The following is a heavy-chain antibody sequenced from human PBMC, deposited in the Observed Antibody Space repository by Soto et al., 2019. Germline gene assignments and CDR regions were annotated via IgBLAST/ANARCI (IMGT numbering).Heavy chain of an antibody. Sequence: QVQLQESGPGRVKPSQTLSLNCTVSGVSISSGGYYWSWIRQHPGKGLEWIGYIYYSGSTYYNPSLKSRFTISVDTSKNQSSLKQSSVTAADTAVYYCARAAGLGSGATHWFEPWFQGALVTVAS. CDR2: IYYSGST. CDR1: GVSISSGGYY. J-gene: IGHJ5*02. D-gene: IGHD1-26*01. V-gene: IGHV4-31*03. CDR3: ARAAGLGSGATHWFEP.